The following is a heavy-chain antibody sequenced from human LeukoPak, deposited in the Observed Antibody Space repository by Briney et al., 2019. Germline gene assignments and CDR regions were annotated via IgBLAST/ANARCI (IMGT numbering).Heavy chain of an antibody. CDR1: GFTFSAYS. CDR3: ARDRGSGHASDY. Sequence: GGSLRLSCAASGFTFSAYSMNWVRQATGKGLEWVSFISGITSDIYYAESVKGRFTISRDSAKNSLYLQMNSLRDEDTAVYYCARDRGSGHASDYWGQGTLVTVSS. J-gene: IGHJ4*02. V-gene: IGHV3-48*02. D-gene: IGHD3-10*01. CDR2: ISGITSDI.